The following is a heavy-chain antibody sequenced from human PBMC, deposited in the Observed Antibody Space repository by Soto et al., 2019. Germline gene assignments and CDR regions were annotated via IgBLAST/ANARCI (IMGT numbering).Heavy chain of an antibody. CDR2: IWYDGSNK. V-gene: IGHV3-33*01. CDR1: GFTFSSYG. J-gene: IGHJ6*02. Sequence: QVQLVESGGGVVQPGRSLRLSCAASGFTFSSYGMHWVRQAPGKGLEWVAVIWYDGSNKYYADAVKGRFTISRDNSKNTLYLQMNSLRAEDTAVYYCARERTTYYYGSGSYFRGYGMDVWGQGTTVTVSS. D-gene: IGHD3-10*01. CDR3: ARERTTYYYGSGSYFRGYGMDV.